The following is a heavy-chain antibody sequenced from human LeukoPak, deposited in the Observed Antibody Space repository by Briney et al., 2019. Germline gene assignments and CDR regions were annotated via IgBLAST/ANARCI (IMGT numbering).Heavy chain of an antibody. J-gene: IGHJ5*02. CDR2: IYPGDSDT. Sequence: GESLKISCKGSGYSFTTYWIGWVRQMPGKGLEWMGIIYPGDSDTRYSPSFQGQVTISADKSISTAYLQWSSLKASDTAMYYCARRGGLYGSGSYRFDPWGQGTLVIVSS. V-gene: IGHV5-51*01. D-gene: IGHD3-10*01. CDR1: GYSFTTYW. CDR3: ARRGGLYGSGSYRFDP.